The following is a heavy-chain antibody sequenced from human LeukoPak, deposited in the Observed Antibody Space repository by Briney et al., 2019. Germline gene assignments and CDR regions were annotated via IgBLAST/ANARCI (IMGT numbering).Heavy chain of an antibody. CDR1: GFTFSSYA. Sequence: GGSLRLSCSASGFTFSSYAMHWVRQAPGKGLEYVSAISSNGGSTYYADSVKGRFTISRDNSKNTLYLQMSSLRAGDTAVYYCVKGYVAVAGDGFDYWGQGTLVTVSS. V-gene: IGHV3-64D*06. J-gene: IGHJ4*02. CDR2: ISSNGGST. D-gene: IGHD6-19*01. CDR3: VKGYVAVAGDGFDY.